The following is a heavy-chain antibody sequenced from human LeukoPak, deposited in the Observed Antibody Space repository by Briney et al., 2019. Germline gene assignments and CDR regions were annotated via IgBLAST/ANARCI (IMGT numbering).Heavy chain of an antibody. J-gene: IGHJ4*02. D-gene: IGHD6-6*01. V-gene: IGHV3-48*03. CDR2: IRSSGSTI. CDR3: ARRYSTSSVEDFDY. CDR1: GFAFSSYE. Sequence: PGGSLRLSCAASGFAFSSYEMIWVRQAPGKGLEWVSYIRSSGSTIYYADSVKGRFTISRDNAKNSLYLQMNSLRVEDTAVYYCARRYSTSSVEDFDYWGQGTLVTVSS.